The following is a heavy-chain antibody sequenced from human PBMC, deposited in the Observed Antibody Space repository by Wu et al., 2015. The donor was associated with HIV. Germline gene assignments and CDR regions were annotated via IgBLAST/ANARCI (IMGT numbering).Heavy chain of an antibody. CDR2: ISAYNGNT. J-gene: IGHJ4*02. Sequence: QVQLVQSGAEVKKPGSSVKVSCKASGGTFSSYAISWVRQAPGQGLEWMGWISAYNGNTNYAQHLQGRVTMTTDTSTSTAYMELRSLKSDDTAVYYCARDTDIAVAGAFVCWGQGTLVTVSS. D-gene: IGHD6-19*01. CDR3: ARDTDIAVAGAFVC. V-gene: IGHV1-18*01. CDR1: GGTFSSYA.